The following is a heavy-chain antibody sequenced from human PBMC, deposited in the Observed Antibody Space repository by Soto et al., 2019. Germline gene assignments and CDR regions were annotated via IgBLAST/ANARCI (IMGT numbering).Heavy chain of an antibody. CDR3: ARDYCSGTTGHEFAY. D-gene: IGHD2-15*01. J-gene: IGHJ4*02. CDR2: IYPGDSDT. V-gene: IGHV5-51*01. CDR1: GCRFTNYS. Sequence: GESRKISCRASGCRFTNYSIGWVRQMPGKGLEWMGIIYPGDSDTRYSPSFQGQVTISADKSINTAYLQWSSLKASDTAMYYCARDYCSGTTGHEFAYWGQGTQVTVSP.